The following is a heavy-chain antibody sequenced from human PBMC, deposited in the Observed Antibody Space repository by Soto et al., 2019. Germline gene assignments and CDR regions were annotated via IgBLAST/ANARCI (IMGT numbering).Heavy chain of an antibody. CDR3: ASLRLYSYKMVGGGDYYYYGMDV. Sequence: QVQLVQSGAEVKKPGSSVKVSCKASGGTFSSYTISWVRQAPGQGLEWMGRIIPILGIANYAQKFQGRVTFTPDKSTSTSYLELSSLRSDDTAVYYWASLRLYSYKMVGGGDYYYYGMDVWGQGTTVTVSS. J-gene: IGHJ6*02. CDR2: IIPILGIA. CDR1: GGTFSSYT. V-gene: IGHV1-69*02. D-gene: IGHD5-18*01.